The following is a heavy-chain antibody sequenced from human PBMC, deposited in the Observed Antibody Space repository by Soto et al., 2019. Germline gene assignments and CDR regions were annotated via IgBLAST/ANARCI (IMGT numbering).Heavy chain of an antibody. CDR2: FYYSGST. V-gene: IGHV4-59*08. Sequence: QVQLQESRPGLVKTSETLSLTCSVSGGSISSHYWSWIRQPPGKGLEWIGYFYYSGSTDYNPSLKSRVTISIDTSKNQFSLKLTSVTAADTALYSCARHVSSSSWAVDYWGQGTLVTVSS. J-gene: IGHJ4*02. CDR3: ARHVSSSSWAVDY. CDR1: GGSISSHY. D-gene: IGHD6-13*01.